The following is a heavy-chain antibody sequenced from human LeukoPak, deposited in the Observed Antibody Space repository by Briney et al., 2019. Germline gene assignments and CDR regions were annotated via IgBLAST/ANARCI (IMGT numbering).Heavy chain of an antibody. CDR1: GGSISSYY. J-gene: IGHJ4*02. D-gene: IGHD3-16*01. V-gene: IGHV4-59*01. Sequence: SETLSLTCTVSGGSISSYYWSWIRQPPGKGLEWIGYIYYSGSTNYNPPLKSRVTISVDASKHQISLKLSSLTAADTAVDYCARVPSGSMITFGDGSEVWGQGTLVTVPS. CDR3: ARVPSGSMITFGDGSEV. CDR2: IYYSGST.